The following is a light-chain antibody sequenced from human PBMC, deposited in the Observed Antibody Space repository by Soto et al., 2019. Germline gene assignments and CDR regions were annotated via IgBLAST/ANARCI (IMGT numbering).Light chain of an antibody. V-gene: IGLV2-14*01. Sequence: QSSPTQPAPLSWSPGQSITISRTGNSIDVGGYDYVSWYQQYPGKAPKLMIYDVSNRPSGVSNRFSGSKSGNTASLTISGLQADDEADYYCSSFTSSTTRVFGTGTKVTV. CDR3: SSFTSSTTRV. CDR2: DVS. J-gene: IGLJ1*01. CDR1: SIDVGGYDY.